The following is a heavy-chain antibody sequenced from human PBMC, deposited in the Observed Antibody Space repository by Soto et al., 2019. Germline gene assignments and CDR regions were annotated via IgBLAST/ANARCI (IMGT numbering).Heavy chain of an antibody. CDR2: IANSGGRT. D-gene: IGHD5-18*01. CDR3: VKDGRAYSQEHFDY. J-gene: IGHJ4*02. CDR1: GFTFSIYA. V-gene: IGHV3-23*01. Sequence: EVQLLESGGGLVQPGGSLRLSCAASGFTFSIYAMSWVRQAPGKGLEWVSAIANSGGRTYYADSVKGRFTISRDNSKNTLYLQMNSLRADDTAVYYCVKDGRAYSQEHFDYWGQGTLVTVSS.